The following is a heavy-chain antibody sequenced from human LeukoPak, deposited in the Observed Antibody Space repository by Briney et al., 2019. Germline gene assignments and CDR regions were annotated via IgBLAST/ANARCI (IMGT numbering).Heavy chain of an antibody. D-gene: IGHD3-3*02. CDR3: ARRYNRQFWSGYAHPLYYYYYYMDV. CDR2: IYYSGST. Sequence: SETLSLTCTVSGGSISSYYWSWIRQPPGKGLEWIGYIYYSGSTNYNPSLKSRVTISVDTSKNQFSLKLSSVTAADTAVYYCARRYNRQFWSGYAHPLYYYYYYMDVWGKGTTVTVSS. J-gene: IGHJ6*03. V-gene: IGHV4-59*12. CDR1: GGSISSYY.